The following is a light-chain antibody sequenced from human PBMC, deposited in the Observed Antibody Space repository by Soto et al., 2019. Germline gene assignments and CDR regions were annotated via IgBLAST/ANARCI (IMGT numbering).Light chain of an antibody. CDR2: DTS. V-gene: IGKV3-15*01. CDR3: QNYNSAPLT. Sequence: EIVMTQSPATLSVSPGETATLSCRASQYVSNKVAWYQHKPGQTPRLLIYDTSTRATGVPARFSGSGSGTDFTLTISSLQPGDVATYYCQNYNSAPLTFGGGTKVDI. CDR1: QYVSNK. J-gene: IGKJ4*01.